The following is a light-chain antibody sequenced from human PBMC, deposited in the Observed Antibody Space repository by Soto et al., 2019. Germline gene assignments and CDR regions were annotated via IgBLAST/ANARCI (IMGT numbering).Light chain of an antibody. CDR3: QRYNSNSRT. J-gene: IGKJ1*01. CDR2: DAS. Sequence: DIQMTQSPSTLSASVGDRVTITRRASQNVDNWVAWYQQKPGKAPKFLIYDASNLESGVPSRFSGRGSGTEFTLTISSLQPDDFATYSCQRYNSNSRTFGQGTRV. CDR1: QNVDNW. V-gene: IGKV1-5*01.